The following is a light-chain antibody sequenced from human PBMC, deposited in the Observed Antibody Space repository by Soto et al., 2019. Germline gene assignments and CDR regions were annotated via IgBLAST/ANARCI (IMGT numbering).Light chain of an antibody. Sequence: EIVMTQSPATLSVSPGERDTLSCRASQTVSTNLAWYQQKPGQAPRLLIYGASTRATGIPARFSGSGSGTDFTLTISSLQSEDFAFYYCQQYSDWPPYTFGQGTKLEIK. J-gene: IGKJ2*01. CDR3: QQYSDWPPYT. CDR2: GAS. CDR1: QTVSTN. V-gene: IGKV3-15*01.